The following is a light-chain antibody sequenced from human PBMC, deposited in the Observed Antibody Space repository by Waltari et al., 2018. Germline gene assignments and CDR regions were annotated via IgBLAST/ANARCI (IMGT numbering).Light chain of an antibody. V-gene: IGKV3-20*01. CDR2: GAS. Sequence: EMVLTQAPGTLSLSPGERAPLPCRASQRVTRTLAWYQQKPGQAPSLLVYGASNRATGIPDRFSGSGSGTDFSLTISRLEPEDFAVYYCQHYLRLPATFGQGTKEEIK. CDR3: QHYLRLPAT. J-gene: IGKJ1*01. CDR1: QRVTRT.